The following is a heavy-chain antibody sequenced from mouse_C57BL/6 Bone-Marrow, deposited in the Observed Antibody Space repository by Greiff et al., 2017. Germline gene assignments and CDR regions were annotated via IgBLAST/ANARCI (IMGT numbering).Heavy chain of an antibody. CDR2: IDPENGDT. J-gene: IGHJ2*01. CDR1: GYTFTSYW. V-gene: IGHV14-4*01. D-gene: IGHD2-4*01. Sequence: EVQLQQPGAELVKPGASVKLSCKASGYTFTSYWMHWVKQRPEQGLEWIGWIDPENGDTEYASKFQGKATITADTSSNTAYLQLSSLTSEDTAVYYCTTMITTRYFDYWGQGTTLTVSS. CDR3: TTMITTRYFDY.